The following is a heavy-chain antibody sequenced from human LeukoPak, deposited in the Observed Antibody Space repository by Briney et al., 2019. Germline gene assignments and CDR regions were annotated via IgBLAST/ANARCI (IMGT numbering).Heavy chain of an antibody. J-gene: IGHJ4*02. CDR3: ITFSSYGPV. CDR1: GDSVSSNSAV. CDR2: TYYRSKWHN. V-gene: IGHV6-1*01. Sequence: SQTLSLTCAISGDSVSSNSAVWNWIRQTPSRGLEWLGRTYYRSKWHNDYALSVKSRITITPDTSKNQFSLQLNSVTPEDTAVYYCITFSSYGPVWGQGTLVTVSS. D-gene: IGHD5-18*01.